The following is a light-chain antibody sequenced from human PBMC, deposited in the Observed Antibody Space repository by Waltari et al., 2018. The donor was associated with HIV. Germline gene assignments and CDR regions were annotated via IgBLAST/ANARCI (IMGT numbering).Light chain of an antibody. Sequence: QSVLTQPPSVSGAPGQTVTISCTGSSSNIGAAYDVHWYQQVPGTAPQLLIYANANRPSGVPDRFSGAKSGTSASLAISGLQTEDEADYYCQSYVSSVNVVFGGGTRVTVL. CDR1: SSNIGAAYD. V-gene: IGLV1-40*01. CDR3: QSYVSSVNVV. J-gene: IGLJ3*02. CDR2: ANA.